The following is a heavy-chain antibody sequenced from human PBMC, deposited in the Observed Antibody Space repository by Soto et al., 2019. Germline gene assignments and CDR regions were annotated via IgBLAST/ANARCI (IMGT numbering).Heavy chain of an antibody. V-gene: IGHV4-31*03. CDR1: GDSISRGGDY. Sequence: PSETLSLTCTVSGDSISRGGDYWSWIRQHPGKGLEWIGYSYYTGNTYSNPTLKSRVTISVDTSKNQFSLKLTSVTAADTAVYYCARGGAIAGAINFQGLDVWGQGTTVTVSS. CDR2: SYYTGNT. J-gene: IGHJ6*02. D-gene: IGHD1-26*01. CDR3: ARGGAIAGAINFQGLDV.